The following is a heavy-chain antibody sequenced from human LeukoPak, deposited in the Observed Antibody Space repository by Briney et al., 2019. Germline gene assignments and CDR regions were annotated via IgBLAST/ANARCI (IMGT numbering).Heavy chain of an antibody. CDR1: GCTFSSYW. D-gene: IGHD3-3*01. V-gene: IGHV3-7*01. Sequence: GGSLRLSCAASGCTFSSYWMIWVRQAPGKGLEWVANIKEDGSKKNYVDSVMGRFTISRDNAKNSLYLQMNRLRVEDTAVYYCAREGASYYDFWSGSQGFDYWGQGTLVTVSS. CDR2: IKEDGSKK. J-gene: IGHJ4*02. CDR3: AREGASYYDFWSGSQGFDY.